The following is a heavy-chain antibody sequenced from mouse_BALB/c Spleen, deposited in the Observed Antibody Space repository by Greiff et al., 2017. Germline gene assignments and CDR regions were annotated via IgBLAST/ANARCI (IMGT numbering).Heavy chain of an antibody. Sequence: QVQLKESGAELAKPGASVKMSCKASGYTFTSYWMHWVKQRPGQGLEWIGYINPSTGYTEYNQKFKDKATLTADKSSSTAYMQLSSLTSEDSAVYYCARWLLDYFDYWGQGTTLTVSS. J-gene: IGHJ2*01. CDR1: GYTFTSYW. D-gene: IGHD2-3*01. CDR3: ARWLLDYFDY. CDR2: INPSTGYT. V-gene: IGHV1-7*01.